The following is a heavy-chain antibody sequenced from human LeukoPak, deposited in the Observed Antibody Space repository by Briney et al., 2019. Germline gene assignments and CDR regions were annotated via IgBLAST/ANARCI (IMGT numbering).Heavy chain of an antibody. Sequence: GRSLRLSCAASGFTFSSYGMHWVRQAPGRGLEWVAVISYDGTNEYYADSVKGRFTISRDNSKNTVHLQMNSLRAEDTAVYYCARDRGRSSGPSDYWGQGTLVTVSS. CDR1: GFTFSSYG. V-gene: IGHV3-30*03. J-gene: IGHJ4*02. CDR2: ISYDGTNE. D-gene: IGHD6-19*01. CDR3: ARDRGRSSGPSDY.